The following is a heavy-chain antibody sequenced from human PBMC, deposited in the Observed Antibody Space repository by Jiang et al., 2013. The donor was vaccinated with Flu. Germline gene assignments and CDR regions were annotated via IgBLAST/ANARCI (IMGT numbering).Heavy chain of an antibody. V-gene: IGHV1-3*01. Sequence: SGAEVKKPGASVKVSCKASGYTFTSYAMHWVRQAPGQRLEWMGWINAGNGNTKYSQKFQGRVTITRDTSASTAYMELSSLRSEDTAVYYCARLGPYYSSTGRGGVDYWGQGTLVTVSS. CDR3: ARLGPYYSSTGRGGVDY. CDR1: GYTFTSYA. D-gene: IGHD6-13*01. CDR2: INAGNGNT. J-gene: IGHJ4*02.